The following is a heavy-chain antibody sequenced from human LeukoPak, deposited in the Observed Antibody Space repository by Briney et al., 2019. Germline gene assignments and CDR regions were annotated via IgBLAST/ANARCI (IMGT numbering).Heavy chain of an antibody. J-gene: IGHJ4*02. V-gene: IGHV3-7*01. D-gene: IGHD6-13*01. CDR3: ARGSPYLGPSWYSTY. Sequence: GGSLRLSCAASGFTFSSYWMSWVRQAPGKGLEWVANIKQDGNEKYYVDSVKGRFTISRDNAKNSLYLQMNSLRAEDTAVYYCARGSPYLGPSWYSTYWGQGTLVSVSS. CDR2: IKQDGNEK. CDR1: GFTFSSYW.